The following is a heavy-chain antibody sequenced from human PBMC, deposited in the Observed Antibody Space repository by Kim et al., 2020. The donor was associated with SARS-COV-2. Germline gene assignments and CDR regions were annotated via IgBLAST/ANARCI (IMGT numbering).Heavy chain of an antibody. CDR2: ISAYNGNT. CDR3: ARDGLITMVRGATPSLYYYGVDV. D-gene: IGHD3-10*01. Sequence: ASVKVSCKASGYTFTSYGISWVRQAPGQGLEWMGWISAYNGNTNYAQKLQGRVTMTTDTSTSTAYMELRSLRSDDTAVYYCARDGLITMVRGATPSLYYYGVDVWGQGTTVTVSS. J-gene: IGHJ6*02. V-gene: IGHV1-18*04. CDR1: GYTFTSYG.